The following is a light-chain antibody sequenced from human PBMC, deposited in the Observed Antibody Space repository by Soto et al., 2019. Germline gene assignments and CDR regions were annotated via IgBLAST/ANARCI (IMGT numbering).Light chain of an antibody. V-gene: IGKV3-11*01. CDR2: GVS. CDR3: QQRSNWPPT. J-gene: IGKJ5*01. Sequence: EIVMTQSPATLSVSPGERATLSCRASQSVSSNLAWYQQKPGQAPRLLIYGVSCRATGIPDRFSGSGSGTDFTLTISSLEPEDFAVYYCQQRSNWPPTFGQGTRLEIK. CDR1: QSVSSN.